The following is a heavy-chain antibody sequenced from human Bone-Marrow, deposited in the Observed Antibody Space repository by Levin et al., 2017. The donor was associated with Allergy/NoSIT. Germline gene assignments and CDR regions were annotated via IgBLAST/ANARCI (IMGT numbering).Heavy chain of an antibody. CDR2: ISWNSGSI. D-gene: IGHD5-18*01. V-gene: IGHV3-9*01. CDR3: AKDIKPRGGYSYGLYDY. CDR1: GFTFDDYA. Sequence: SLKISCAASGFTFDDYAMHWVRQAPGKGLEWVSGISWNSGSIGYADSVKGRFTISRDNAKNSLYLQMNSLRAEDTALYYCAKDIKPRGGYSYGLYDYWGQGTLVTVSS. J-gene: IGHJ4*02.